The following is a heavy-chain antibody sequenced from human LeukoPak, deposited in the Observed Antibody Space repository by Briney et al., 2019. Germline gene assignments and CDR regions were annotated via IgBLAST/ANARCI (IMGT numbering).Heavy chain of an antibody. J-gene: IGHJ6*03. Sequence: GGSLRLSCAASGFTFSSYGMHWVRQAPGKGLEWVAFIRYDGSNKYYADSVKGRFTISRDNSKNTLYLQMNSLRAEDTAVYYCAVDTAMVTRSFRYYYYMDVWGKGTTVTVSS. CDR3: AVDTAMVTRSFRYYYYMDV. V-gene: IGHV3-30*02. D-gene: IGHD5-18*01. CDR2: IRYDGSNK. CDR1: GFTFSSYG.